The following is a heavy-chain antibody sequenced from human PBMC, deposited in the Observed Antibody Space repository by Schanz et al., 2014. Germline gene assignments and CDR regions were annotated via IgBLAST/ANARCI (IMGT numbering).Heavy chain of an antibody. Sequence: QVQLVESGGGVVQPGRSLRLSCAASGFTFSSYGMHWVRQSPGKGLEWVALISYDGSNKYYAESVKGRFTISRDNPKNTLYLQMNSLRAEDTAVYYCARDMTSMGESGFYYYGMDVWGQGTTATVSS. J-gene: IGHJ6*02. CDR3: ARDMTSMGESGFYYYGMDV. D-gene: IGHD1-26*01. V-gene: IGHV3-30*03. CDR1: GFTFSSYG. CDR2: ISYDGSNK.